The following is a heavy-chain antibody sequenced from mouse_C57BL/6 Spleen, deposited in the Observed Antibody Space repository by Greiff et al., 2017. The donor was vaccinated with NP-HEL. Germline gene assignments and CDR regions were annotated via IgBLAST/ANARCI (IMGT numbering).Heavy chain of an antibody. Sequence: VQLQQSGAELVRPEASVKLSCTASGFNIKDDYMHWVKQRPEQGLEWIGWIDPENGDTEYASKFQGKATITADTSSNTAYLQLSSLTSEDTAVYYCTTYDDGAMDYWGQGTSVTVSS. V-gene: IGHV14-4*01. CDR1: GFNIKDDY. CDR3: TTYDDGAMDY. D-gene: IGHD2-4*01. CDR2: IDPENGDT. J-gene: IGHJ4*01.